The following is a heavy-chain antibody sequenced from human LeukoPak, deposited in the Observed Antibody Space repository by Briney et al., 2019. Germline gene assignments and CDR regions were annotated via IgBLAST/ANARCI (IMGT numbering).Heavy chain of an antibody. CDR2: IRYDGSNK. D-gene: IGHD5-12*01. CDR1: GFTFSSYG. CDR3: AKSGYSGYEELGYYYMDV. Sequence: GGSLRLSCAASGFTFSSYGMHWVRQAPGKGLEWVAFIRYDGSNKYYADSVKGRFTISRDNSKNTLYPQMNSLRAEDTAVYYCAKSGYSGYEELGYYYMDVWGKGTTVTISS. V-gene: IGHV3-30*02. J-gene: IGHJ6*03.